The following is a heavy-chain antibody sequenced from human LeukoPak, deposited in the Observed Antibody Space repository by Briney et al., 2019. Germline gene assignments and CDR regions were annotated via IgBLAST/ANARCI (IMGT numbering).Heavy chain of an antibody. V-gene: IGHV3-49*04. Sequence: GGSLRLSCAASGFTFRGYWMHWVRQAPGKGLEWVGFIRSKAYGGTTEYAASVKGRFTISRDDSKSIAYLQMNSLKTEDTAVYYCTRESDVGATRAWGQGTLVTVSS. CDR2: IRSKAYGGTT. CDR1: GFTFRGYW. J-gene: IGHJ5*02. D-gene: IGHD1-26*01. CDR3: TRESDVGATRA.